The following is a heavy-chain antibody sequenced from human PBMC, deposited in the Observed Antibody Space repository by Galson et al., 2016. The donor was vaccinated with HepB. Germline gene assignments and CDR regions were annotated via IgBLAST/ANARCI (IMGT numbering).Heavy chain of an antibody. J-gene: IGHJ6*02. D-gene: IGHD1-14*01. CDR1: GGTFSTYG. CDR2: IIPIFGTA. CDR3: ARAWEPYSSNSVSYYHGMDV. V-gene: IGHV1-69*13. Sequence: SVKVSCKASGGTFSTYGISWVRQAPGQGLEWMGGIIPIFGTANYAQKFPGRVTITADESTSTAYMELSSLRSEDSGVYYCARAWEPYSSNSVSYYHGMDVWGQGTTVTVSS.